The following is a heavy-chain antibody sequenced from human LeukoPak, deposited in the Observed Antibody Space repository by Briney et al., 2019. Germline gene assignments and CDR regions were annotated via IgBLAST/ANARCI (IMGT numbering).Heavy chain of an antibody. CDR3: AKIGEEFDY. J-gene: IGHJ4*02. CDR1: GFTFSSYA. Sequence: GGSLRLSCAASGFTFSSYAMSWVRQAPGKGLEWISAINGSGGSTYYADSVKGRFTISRDNSKNTLFLQMNSLRAEDTAVYYCAKIGEEFDYWGQGTLVTVSS. CDR2: INGSGGST. V-gene: IGHV3-23*01.